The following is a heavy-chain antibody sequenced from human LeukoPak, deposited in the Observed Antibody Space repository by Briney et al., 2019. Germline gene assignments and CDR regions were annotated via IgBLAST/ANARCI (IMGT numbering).Heavy chain of an antibody. D-gene: IGHD3-22*01. CDR3: VRDFHDSSASYFAYDY. J-gene: IGHJ4*02. Sequence: TGGSLRLSCAASGFTFSSYSMNWVRQAPGKGLEWVSYISSSSSTIYYADSVKGRFAISRDNAENSLFLQMNSLRAEDAAVYYCVRDFHDSSASYFAYDYWGKGTLVTVSS. CDR2: ISSSSSTI. CDR1: GFTFSSYS. V-gene: IGHV3-48*04.